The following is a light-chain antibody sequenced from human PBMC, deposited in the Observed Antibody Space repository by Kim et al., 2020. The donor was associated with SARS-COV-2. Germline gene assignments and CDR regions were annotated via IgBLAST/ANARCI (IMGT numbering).Light chain of an antibody. CDR3: QQSYSTPRK. V-gene: IGKV1-39*01. CDR1: QSISNY. J-gene: IGKJ1*01. Sequence: DIQMTQSPSSLSASVGDRVTITCRASQSISNYLNWYQQKPGKAPKLLIYAASSLQSGVPSRFSGSGSGTDFTLTISSLQPEDFATYYCQQSYSTPRKLGQGTKVDIK. CDR2: AAS.